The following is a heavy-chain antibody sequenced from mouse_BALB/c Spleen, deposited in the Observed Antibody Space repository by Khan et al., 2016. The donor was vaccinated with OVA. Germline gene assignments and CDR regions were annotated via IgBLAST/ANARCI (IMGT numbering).Heavy chain of an antibody. J-gene: IGHJ3*01. V-gene: IGHV3-2*02. CDR1: GYSITSDYA. CDR3: ARGFAY. Sequence: VQLKQSGPGLVKPSQSLSLTCTVTGYSITSDYAWNWIRQFPGNKLEWMGYINYSGGTSYLPSLKSRISITRDTSKNQFFLQLKSVTTEDSATYYCARGFAYWGQGTLVTVS. CDR2: INYSGGT.